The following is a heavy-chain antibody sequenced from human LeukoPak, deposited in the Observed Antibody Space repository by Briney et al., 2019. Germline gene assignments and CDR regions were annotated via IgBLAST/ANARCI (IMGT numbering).Heavy chain of an antibody. J-gene: IGHJ5*02. Sequence: GGSLRLSCVASGFTFSNYAMSWVRQAPGKGLEWVSAISGSGSSTYYADSVKGRFTISRDNSKNTLYLQMNSLRAEDTAVYYCARFSGEGFDPWGQGTLVTVSS. CDR3: ARFSGEGFDP. D-gene: IGHD3-10*01. V-gene: IGHV3-23*01. CDR2: ISGSGSST. CDR1: GFTFSNYA.